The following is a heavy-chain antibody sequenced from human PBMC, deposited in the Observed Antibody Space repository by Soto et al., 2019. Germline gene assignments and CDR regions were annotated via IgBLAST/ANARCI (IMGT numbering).Heavy chain of an antibody. CDR1: GFTFSSYA. Sequence: QVQLVESGGGVVQPGRSLRLSCAASGFTFSSYAMHWVRQAPGKGLEWVAVISYDGSNKYYADSVKGRFTISRDNSKNTLYLQMNSLRAEDTAVYYCAKDLVRSVYYYYGMDVWGQGTTVTVSS. CDR3: AKDLVRSVYYYYGMDV. V-gene: IGHV3-30*04. J-gene: IGHJ6*02. D-gene: IGHD3-10*01. CDR2: ISYDGSNK.